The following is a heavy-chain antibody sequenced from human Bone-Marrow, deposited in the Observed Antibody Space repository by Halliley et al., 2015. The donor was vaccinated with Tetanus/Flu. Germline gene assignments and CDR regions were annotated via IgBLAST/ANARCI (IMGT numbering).Heavy chain of an antibody. V-gene: IGHV3-23*01. CDR2: ITAGGSA. J-gene: IGHJ4*02. Sequence: WVSAITAGGSAYYADPVKGRFTIPRDNSKNTLYLEMNSLRADDTAVYYCAKDLCTNGICHFDNWGQGTLVTVSS. D-gene: IGHD2-8*01. CDR3: AKDLCTNGICHFDN.